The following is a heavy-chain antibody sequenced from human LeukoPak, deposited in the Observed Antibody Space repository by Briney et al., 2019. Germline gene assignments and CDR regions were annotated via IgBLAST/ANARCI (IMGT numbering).Heavy chain of an antibody. J-gene: IGHJ4*02. D-gene: IGHD5-18*01. V-gene: IGHV1-2*02. CDR3: ARDARSGYSYGPKVDY. CDR2: INLNSGGT. Sequence: GASVKVSCKASGYTFTGYYMHWVRQAPGQGLEWMGWINLNSGGTNYAQKFQGRVTMTRDTSISTAYMELSRLRSDDTAVYYCARDARSGYSYGPKVDYWGQGTLVTVSS. CDR1: GYTFTGYY.